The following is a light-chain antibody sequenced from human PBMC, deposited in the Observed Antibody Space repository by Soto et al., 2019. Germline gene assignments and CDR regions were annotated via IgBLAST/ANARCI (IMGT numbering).Light chain of an antibody. J-gene: IGKJ4*01. CDR2: GAS. V-gene: IGKV3-20*01. CDR1: QSVTSGY. CDR3: QQYGSSPPLA. Sequence: EIVLAQAPGTLALSPGERATLSCRASQSVTSGYLAWYQQRPGQAPRLLIFGASSRATGIPDRFSGSGCGTDFTLTISRLEPEDFAVYYCQQYGSSPPLALGGGTKVDIK.